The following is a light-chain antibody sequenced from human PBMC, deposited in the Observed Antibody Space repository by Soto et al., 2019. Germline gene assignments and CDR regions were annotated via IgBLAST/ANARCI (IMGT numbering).Light chain of an antibody. V-gene: IGLV2-14*03. CDR3: SSYTTSNTRQIV. Sequence: QSALTQPASVSGSPGQSITISCTGTSSDVGGYNYVSWYQHHPGEAPKLMIYDVINMPSGVSNRFSGSKSGNTASLTISGLKPEDEADYSCSSYTTSNTRQIVFGTGTKLTVL. J-gene: IGLJ1*01. CDR1: SSDVGGYNY. CDR2: DVI.